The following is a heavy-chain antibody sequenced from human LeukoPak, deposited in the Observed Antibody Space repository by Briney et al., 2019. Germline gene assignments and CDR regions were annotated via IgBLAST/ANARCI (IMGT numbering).Heavy chain of an antibody. CDR2: IYYTGST. Sequence: PSETLSLTCTVSGASISSSFWSWIRQSPGKGLEWIAYIYYTGSTQYNPSLKSRLTISLDTSKNQFSLRLSSVTAADTAIYYCARRITVSATNWFDPWGQGTLVTVSP. J-gene: IGHJ5*02. V-gene: IGHV4-59*01. D-gene: IGHD6-19*01. CDR3: ARRITVSATNWFDP. CDR1: GASISSSF.